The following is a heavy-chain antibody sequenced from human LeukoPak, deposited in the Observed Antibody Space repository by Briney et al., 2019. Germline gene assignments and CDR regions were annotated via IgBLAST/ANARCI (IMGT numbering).Heavy chain of an antibody. J-gene: IGHJ4*02. CDR1: GVSISSYY. D-gene: IGHD4-17*01. CDR3: ARVNENDYGDYFDY. V-gene: IGHV4-59*01. Sequence: SETLSLTCTVSGVSISSYYWSWIRQPPGKGLEWIGYIYYSGSTNCNPSLKSRVTISVDTSKNQFSLRLSSVTAADTAVYYCARVNENDYGDYFDYWGQGTLVTVSS. CDR2: IYYSGST.